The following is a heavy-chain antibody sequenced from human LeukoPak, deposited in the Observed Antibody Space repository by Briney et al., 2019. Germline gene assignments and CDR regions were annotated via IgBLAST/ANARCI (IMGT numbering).Heavy chain of an antibody. CDR2: ISAYNGNT. Sequence: ALVKVSCKASGYTFTSYGISWVRQAPGQGLEWMGWISAYNGNTNYAQKLQGRVTMTTDTSTSTAYMELRSLRSDDTAVYYCARETAYSSSWYYNYYYGMDAWGQGTTVTVSS. D-gene: IGHD6-13*01. CDR1: GYTFTSYG. V-gene: IGHV1-18*01. CDR3: ARETAYSSSWYYNYYYGMDA. J-gene: IGHJ6*02.